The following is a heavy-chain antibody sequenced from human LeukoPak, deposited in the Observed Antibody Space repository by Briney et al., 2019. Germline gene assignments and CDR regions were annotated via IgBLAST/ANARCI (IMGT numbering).Heavy chain of an antibody. Sequence: SETLSLTCTVSGGSFSSSDYYWGWIRQPPGKGLEWIGSIYYSGSTYYNPSLKSRVTISVDTSQNQFSLKLSSVTAADTAVYYCASRKLGNDYWGQGTLVTVSS. J-gene: IGHJ4*02. V-gene: IGHV4-39*07. D-gene: IGHD7-27*01. CDR3: ASRKLGNDY. CDR1: GGSFSSSDYY. CDR2: IYYSGST.